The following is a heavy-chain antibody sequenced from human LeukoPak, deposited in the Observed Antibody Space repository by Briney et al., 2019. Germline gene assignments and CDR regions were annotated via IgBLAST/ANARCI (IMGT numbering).Heavy chain of an antibody. J-gene: IGHJ5*02. CDR2: IYYSGST. CDR1: GGSISSSSYY. Sequence: SETLSLTCTVSGGSISSSSYYWGWIRQPPGKGLERIGSIYYSGSTYYNPSLKSRVTISVDTSKNQFSLKLSSVTAADTAVYYCARAWTYSSSWYFNWFDPWGQGILVTVSS. D-gene: IGHD6-13*01. V-gene: IGHV4-39*07. CDR3: ARAWTYSSSWYFNWFDP.